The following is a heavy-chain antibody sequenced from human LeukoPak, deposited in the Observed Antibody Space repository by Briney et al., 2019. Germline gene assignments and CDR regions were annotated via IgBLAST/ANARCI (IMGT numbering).Heavy chain of an antibody. CDR1: GGSISSYY. J-gene: IGHJ4*02. D-gene: IGHD4-23*01. Sequence: SETLYLTCTVSGGSISSYYWSWIRQPPGKGLEWIGYIYYSGSTNYNPSLKSRVTISVDTSKNQFSLKLSSVTAADTAVYYCAGESGNFRLFDYWGQGTLVTVSS. CDR2: IYYSGST. V-gene: IGHV4-59*01. CDR3: AGESGNFRLFDY.